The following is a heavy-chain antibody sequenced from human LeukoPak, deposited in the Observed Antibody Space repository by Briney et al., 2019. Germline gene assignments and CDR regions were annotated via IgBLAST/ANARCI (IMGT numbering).Heavy chain of an antibody. V-gene: IGHV1-69*04. Sequence: SVKVSCKASGGTFSSYAISWVRQAPGQGLEWMGRIIPILGIANYAQKFQGRVTITADKSTSTAYMELSSLRSEDTAVYYCARGGYYDSSGYYYRDYWGQGTLVTVSS. CDR2: IIPILGIA. CDR3: ARGGYYDSSGYYYRDY. D-gene: IGHD3-22*01. J-gene: IGHJ4*02. CDR1: GGTFSSYA.